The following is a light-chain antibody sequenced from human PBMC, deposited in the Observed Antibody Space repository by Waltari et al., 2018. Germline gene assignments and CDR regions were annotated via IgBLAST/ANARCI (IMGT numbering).Light chain of an antibody. V-gene: IGKV1-39*01. CDR1: QGISGY. Sequence: DIQMTQSPSSLSASVGDRVTITCRACQGISGYLNWYQQKPGKAPKVLIYATSSLQSGVPSRFSGSGSGTEFTLTISSLQPEDFATYYCQQSYRTPPLTFGGGTKVEIK. J-gene: IGKJ4*01. CDR2: ATS. CDR3: QQSYRTPPLT.